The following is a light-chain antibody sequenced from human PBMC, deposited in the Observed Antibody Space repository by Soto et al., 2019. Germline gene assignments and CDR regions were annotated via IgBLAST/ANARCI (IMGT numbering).Light chain of an antibody. V-gene: IGKV3-15*01. Sequence: EIVMTQSPATLSVSPGERATLSCRASQSVSSNLAWYQQKPGQAPRLLIYGASTRATGIPARFSGSGSGTEFTLTISSLQSEDFAVYYCQQYNNWAPGNFGQGTRLEIK. CDR1: QSVSSN. J-gene: IGKJ5*01. CDR2: GAS. CDR3: QQYNNWAPGN.